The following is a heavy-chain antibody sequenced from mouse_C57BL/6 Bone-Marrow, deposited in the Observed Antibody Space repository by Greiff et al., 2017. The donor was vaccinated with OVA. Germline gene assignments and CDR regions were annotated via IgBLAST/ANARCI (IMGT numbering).Heavy chain of an antibody. J-gene: IGHJ4*01. CDR2: SRNKANDYTT. V-gene: IGHV7-1*01. Sequence: EVKLVESGRGLVQSGRSLRLSCATSGFTFSDFYMEWVRQAPGKGLEWIAASRNKANDYTTEYSASVKGRFIVSRDTSQSILYLQMNALRAEDTAIYYCARGYYYGSSFAMDYWGQGTSVTVSS. CDR1: GFTFSDFY. CDR3: ARGYYYGSSFAMDY. D-gene: IGHD1-1*01.